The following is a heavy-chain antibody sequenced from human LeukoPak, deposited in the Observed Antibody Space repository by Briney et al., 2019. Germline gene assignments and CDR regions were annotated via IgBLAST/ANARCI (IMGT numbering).Heavy chain of an antibody. V-gene: IGHV3-21*04. J-gene: IGHJ4*02. CDR3: AKGSNYYGSGSHGDY. CDR1: GFTFSSYS. CDR2: ISSSSSYI. D-gene: IGHD3-10*01. Sequence: GGSLRLSCAASGFTFSSYSMNWVRQAPGKGLEWVSSISSSSSYIYYADSVKGRFTISRDNAKNSLYLQMNSLRAEDTAVYYCAKGSNYYGSGSHGDYWGQGTLVTVSS.